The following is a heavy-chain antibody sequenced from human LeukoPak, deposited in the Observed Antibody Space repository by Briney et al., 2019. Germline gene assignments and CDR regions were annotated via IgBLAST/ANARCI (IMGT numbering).Heavy chain of an antibody. CDR1: GGSISSSSYY. V-gene: IGHV4-61*02. Sequence: SETLSLTCTVSGGSISSSSYYWSWIRQPAGKGLEWIGRIYTSGSTNYNPSLKSRVTMSVDTSKNQFSLKLSSVTAADTAVYYCARERGKRGVHIYYYYMDVWGKGTTVTISS. D-gene: IGHD3-10*01. CDR3: ARERGKRGVHIYYYYMDV. J-gene: IGHJ6*03. CDR2: IYTSGST.